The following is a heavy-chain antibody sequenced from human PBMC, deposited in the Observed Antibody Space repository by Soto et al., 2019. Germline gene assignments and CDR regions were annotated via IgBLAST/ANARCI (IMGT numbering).Heavy chain of an antibody. Sequence: LSCAASGFTFSNAWMSWVRQAPGKGLEWVGRIKSKTDGGTTDYAAPVKGRFTISRDDSKNTLYLQMNSLKTEDTAVYYCTAPRVGATYAFDIWGQGTMVTVSS. CDR2: IKSKTDGGTT. CDR1: GFTFSNAW. J-gene: IGHJ3*02. D-gene: IGHD1-26*01. V-gene: IGHV3-15*01. CDR3: TAPRVGATYAFDI.